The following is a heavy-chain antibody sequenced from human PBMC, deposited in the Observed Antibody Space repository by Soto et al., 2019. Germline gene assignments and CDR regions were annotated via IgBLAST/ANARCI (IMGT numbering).Heavy chain of an antibody. Sequence: ASVKVSCKASGYTFTSYAMHWVRQAPGQRFEWMGWINAGNGNTKYSQKFQGRVTITRDTSASTAYMELSSLRSEDTAVYYCARSDYGDYAYYYYGMDVWGQGTTVTVSS. J-gene: IGHJ6*02. CDR2: INAGNGNT. D-gene: IGHD4-17*01. CDR1: GYTFTSYA. V-gene: IGHV1-3*01. CDR3: ARSDYGDYAYYYYGMDV.